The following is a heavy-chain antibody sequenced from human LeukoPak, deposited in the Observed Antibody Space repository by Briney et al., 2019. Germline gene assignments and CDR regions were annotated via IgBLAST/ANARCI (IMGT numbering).Heavy chain of an antibody. CDR1: GGTFSSYA. D-gene: IGHD3-10*01. CDR3: AREADSYYYGSGRNWFDP. CDR2: IIPIFGTA. Sequence: ASVKVSCKASGGTFSSYAISWVRQAPGQGLEWMGRIIPIFGTANYAQKFQGRVTITTDESTRTAYMELSSLRSEDTAVYYCAREADSYYYGSGRNWFDPWGQGTLVTVSS. J-gene: IGHJ5*02. V-gene: IGHV1-69*05.